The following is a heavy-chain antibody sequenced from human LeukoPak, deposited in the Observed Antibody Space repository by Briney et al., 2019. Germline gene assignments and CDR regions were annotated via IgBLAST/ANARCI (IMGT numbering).Heavy chain of an antibody. CDR1: GFTFSSYW. CDR2: IKQDGSEK. Sequence: GGSLRLSCAASGFTFSSYWMSWVRQAPGKGLEWVANIKQDGSEKYYVDSVKGRFTISRDNAKNSLYLQMNSLRAEDTAVYYCARARRDGYNLYYFDYWGQGTLVTVSS. J-gene: IGHJ4*02. CDR3: ARARRDGYNLYYFDY. D-gene: IGHD5-24*01. V-gene: IGHV3-7*01.